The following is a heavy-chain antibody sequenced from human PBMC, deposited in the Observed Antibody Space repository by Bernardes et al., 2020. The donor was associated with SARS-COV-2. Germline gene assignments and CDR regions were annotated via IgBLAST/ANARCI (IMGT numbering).Heavy chain of an antibody. CDR2: ISDSGDST. J-gene: IGHJ5*02. CDR3: AKFCCHYNGWNINWFDP. V-gene: IGHV3-23*01. Sequence: GGSLRLSCAASGFTFNNSAMSWVRQAPGKGLEWVSGISDSGDSTYYADSVEGRFIISRDNSKNTVYLQMHSLRAEDTAVYHCAKFCCHYNGWNINWFDPWGQGTLVTVSS. D-gene: IGHD6-19*01. CDR1: GFTFNNSA.